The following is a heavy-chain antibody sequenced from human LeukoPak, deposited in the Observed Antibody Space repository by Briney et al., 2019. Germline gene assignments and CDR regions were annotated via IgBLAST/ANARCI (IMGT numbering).Heavy chain of an antibody. CDR1: GYTFTGYY. V-gene: IGHV1-69*06. D-gene: IGHD3-10*01. CDR3: ARDEGWFGESEDHYFDY. CDR2: IIPIFGTA. J-gene: IGHJ4*02. Sequence: SVKVSCKASGYTFTGYYLHWVRQAPGQGLEWMGRIIPIFGTANYAQKFQGRVTITADKSTSTAYMELSSLRSEDTAVYYCARDEGWFGESEDHYFDYWGQGTLVTVSS.